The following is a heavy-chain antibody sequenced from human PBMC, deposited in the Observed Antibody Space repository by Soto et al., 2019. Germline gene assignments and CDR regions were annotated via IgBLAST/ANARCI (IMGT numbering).Heavy chain of an antibody. CDR3: ASSLTTTVVTRVFDY. CDR1: GGSISSSSYY. Sequence: QLQLQESGPGLVKPSETLSLTCTVSGGSISSSSYYWGWIRQPPGKGLEWIGSIYYSGSTYYNPSLKSRVTISVDTSKNQFSLKLSSVTAADTAVYYCASSLTTTVVTRVFDYWGQGTLVTVSS. D-gene: IGHD4-17*01. V-gene: IGHV4-39*01. J-gene: IGHJ4*02. CDR2: IYYSGST.